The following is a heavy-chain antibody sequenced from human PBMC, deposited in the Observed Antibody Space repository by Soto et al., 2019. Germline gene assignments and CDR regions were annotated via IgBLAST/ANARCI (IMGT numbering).Heavy chain of an antibody. CDR2: ISDYNGNT. V-gene: IGHV1-18*01. D-gene: IGHD3-22*01. Sequence: QVQLVQSGAEVKKPGASVKVSCKASGYTFTSYGISWVRQAPGQGLEWMGWISDYNGNTNYAQKLQGRVTMTTDTSTSTAYMELRSLRSDDTAVYYCAREGPGQWLNLGRDWFDPWGQGTLVTVSS. CDR3: AREGPGQWLNLGRDWFDP. CDR1: GYTFTSYG. J-gene: IGHJ5*02.